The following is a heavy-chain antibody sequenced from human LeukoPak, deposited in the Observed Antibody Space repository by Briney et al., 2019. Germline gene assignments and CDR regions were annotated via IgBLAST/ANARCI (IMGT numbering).Heavy chain of an antibody. CDR3: ARGGYCSSTSCYIFDY. CDR1: GGSISSGGYS. D-gene: IGHD2-2*02. CDR2: IYHSGST. Sequence: SQTLSLTCAVSGGSISSGGYSWSWIRQPPGKGLEWIGYIYHSGSTYYNPSLKSRVTISVDTSKNQFSLKLSSVTAADTAVYYCARGGYCSSTSCYIFDYWGQGTLVTVSS. J-gene: IGHJ4*02. V-gene: IGHV4-30-2*05.